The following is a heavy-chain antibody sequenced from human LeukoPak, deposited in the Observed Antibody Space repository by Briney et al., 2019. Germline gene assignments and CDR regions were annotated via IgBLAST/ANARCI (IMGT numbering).Heavy chain of an antibody. D-gene: IGHD2-2*01. CDR1: GFTFSSYW. CDR3: ARYWNKEYQLLN. V-gene: IGHV3-21*01. J-gene: IGHJ4*02. CDR2: ISSSSSSYI. Sequence: PGGSLRLSCVASGFTFSSYWMSWVRQAPGKGLEWVSSISSSSSSYIYYADSVKGRFTISRDNAKNSLYLQMNSLRAEDTAVYYCARYWNKEYQLLNWGQGTLVTVSS.